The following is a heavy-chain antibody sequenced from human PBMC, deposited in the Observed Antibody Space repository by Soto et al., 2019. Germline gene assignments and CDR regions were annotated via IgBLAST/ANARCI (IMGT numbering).Heavy chain of an antibody. J-gene: IGHJ2*01. CDR3: ATPTVTTAYWYFDL. CDR1: GGTFSSYA. V-gene: IGHV1-69*01. D-gene: IGHD4-17*01. CDR2: IIPIFGTA. Sequence: QVQLVQSGAEVKKPGSSVKVSCEASGGTFSSYAISWVRQAPGQGLEWMGGIIPIFGTANYAQKFQGRVTITADESTSTAYMELSSLRSEDTAVYYCATPTVTTAYWYFDLWGRGTLVTVSS.